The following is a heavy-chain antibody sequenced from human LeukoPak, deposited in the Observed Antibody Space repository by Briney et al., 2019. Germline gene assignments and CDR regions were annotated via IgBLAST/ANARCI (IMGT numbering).Heavy chain of an antibody. CDR1: GYTLTELS. V-gene: IGHV1-24*01. Sequence: ASVKVSCKVSGYTLTELSMHWVRQAPGKGLEWMGGFDPEDGETIYAQKFQGRVTMTEDTFTDTAYMELSSLRSEDTAVYYCATARIQSPRYYYYCGMDVWGQGTTVTVSS. J-gene: IGHJ6*02. D-gene: IGHD5-18*01. CDR2: FDPEDGET. CDR3: ATARIQSPRYYYYCGMDV.